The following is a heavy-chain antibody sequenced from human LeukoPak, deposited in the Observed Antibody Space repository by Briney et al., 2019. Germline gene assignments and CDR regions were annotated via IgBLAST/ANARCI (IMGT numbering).Heavy chain of an antibody. CDR2: IYSAGST. CDR3: VRGLDS. J-gene: IGHJ5*01. CDR1: GFTVSSNY. Sequence: GGSLRLSCAASGFTVSSNYMSWVRQAPGKGLEWVSVIYSAGSTYYADSVKGRFTISRDNAKKTLYLQMNSLRDEDTAVYYCVRGLDSWGLGTLVTVSS. V-gene: IGHV3-53*03.